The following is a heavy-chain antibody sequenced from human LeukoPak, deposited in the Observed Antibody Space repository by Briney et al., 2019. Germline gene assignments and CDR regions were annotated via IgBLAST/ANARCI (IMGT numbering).Heavy chain of an antibody. CDR1: GFTFSSYA. V-gene: IGHV3-23*01. Sequence: GGSLRLSCAASGFTFSSYAMSWVRQAPGKGLEWVSAISGSGGSTYYADSVKGRFTISRDNARNSLYLQMDSLRAEDTALYYCARSVESGVVQWSLDNWGQGALVTVSS. CDR2: ISGSGGST. D-gene: IGHD3-3*01. J-gene: IGHJ4*02. CDR3: ARSVESGVVQWSLDN.